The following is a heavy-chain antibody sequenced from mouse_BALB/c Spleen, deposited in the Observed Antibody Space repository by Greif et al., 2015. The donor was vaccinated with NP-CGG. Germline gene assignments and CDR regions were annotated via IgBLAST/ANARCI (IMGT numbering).Heavy chain of an antibody. J-gene: IGHJ3*01. CDR3: LYYDYEGFAY. D-gene: IGHD2-4*01. V-gene: IGHV14-4*02. CDR1: GFNIKDYY. CDR2: IDPENGDT. Sequence: VQLQQSGAELVRSGASVKLSCTASGFNIKDYYMHWVKQRPEQGLEWIGWIDPENGDTEYAPKFQGKATMTADTSSNTAYLQLSSLTSEDTAVYYCLYYDYEGFAYWGQGTLVTVSA.